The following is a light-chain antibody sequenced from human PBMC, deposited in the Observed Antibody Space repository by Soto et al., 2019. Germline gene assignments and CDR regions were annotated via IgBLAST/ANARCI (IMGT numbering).Light chain of an antibody. CDR2: EVT. CDR3: CSFTSSTPWV. CDR1: SSDVGAYNY. Sequence: QSALTQPASVSGSPGQSITISCTGTSSDVGAYNYVSWYQQHPGKAPKLMIYEVTYRPSGVSDRFSGSKSGNTASLTISGLQAEDEAHYFCCSFTSSTPWVFGGGTKLTVL. V-gene: IGLV2-14*03. J-gene: IGLJ3*02.